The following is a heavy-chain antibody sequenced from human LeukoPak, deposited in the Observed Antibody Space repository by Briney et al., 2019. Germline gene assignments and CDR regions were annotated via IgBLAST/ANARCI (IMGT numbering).Heavy chain of an antibody. CDR3: ASFYAPDRGIESQNLVTVY. Sequence: RASVKVSCTASGYTFTGYYMHWVRQAPGQGLEWMGWINPNSGGTNYAQKFQGRVTMTRDTSISTAYMELSRLRSDDTAVYYCASFYAPDRGIESQNLVTVYWGQGTLVSVSS. V-gene: IGHV1-2*02. CDR2: INPNSGGT. CDR1: GYTFTGYY. D-gene: IGHD2/OR15-2a*01. J-gene: IGHJ4*02.